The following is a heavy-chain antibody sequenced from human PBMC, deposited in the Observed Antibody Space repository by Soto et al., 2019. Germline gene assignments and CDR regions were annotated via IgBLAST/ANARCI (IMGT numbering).Heavy chain of an antibody. V-gene: IGHV1-2*02. CDR1: GYTFTGYY. J-gene: IGHJ6*02. D-gene: IGHD6-13*01. Sequence: GASVKVSCKASGYTFTGYYMHWVRQAPGQGLEWMGWINPNSGGTNYAQKFQGRVTMTRDTSISTAYMELSSLRSEDTAVYYCARVSGYSSSYIRRSDYYYGMDVWGQGTTVTVSS. CDR3: ARVSGYSSSYIRRSDYYYGMDV. CDR2: INPNSGGT.